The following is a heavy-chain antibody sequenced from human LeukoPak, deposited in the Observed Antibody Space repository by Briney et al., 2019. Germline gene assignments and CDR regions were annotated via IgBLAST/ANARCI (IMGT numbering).Heavy chain of an antibody. Sequence: GGSLRLSCAASGFTFSSYSMNWVRRAPGKGLECVSVISGSGGSTNYADSVKGRFTISRDNSKNTLYLQMKSLRAEDTAAYYCAKGHSDYGTGFDLWGQGTLVTVSS. V-gene: IGHV3-23*01. D-gene: IGHD4-17*01. J-gene: IGHJ4*02. CDR3: AKGHSDYGTGFDL. CDR2: ISGSGGST. CDR1: GFTFSSYS.